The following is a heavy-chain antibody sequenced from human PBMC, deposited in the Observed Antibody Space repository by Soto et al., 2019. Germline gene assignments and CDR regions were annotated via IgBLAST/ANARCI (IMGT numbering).Heavy chain of an antibody. V-gene: IGHV3-23*01. CDR1: GFTFSSYA. CDR2: ISGSGGST. J-gene: IGHJ6*02. CDR3: ANLDESTHYYYGMDV. Sequence: LSLTCAASGFTFSSYAMSWVRQAPGKGLEWVSAISGSGGSTYYADSVKGRFTISRDNSKNTLYLQMNSLRAEDTAVYYCANLDESTHYYYGMDVWGQGTTVTVSS.